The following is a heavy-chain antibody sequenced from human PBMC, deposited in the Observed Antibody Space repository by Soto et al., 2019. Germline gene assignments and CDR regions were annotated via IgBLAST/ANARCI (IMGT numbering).Heavy chain of an antibody. J-gene: IGHJ4*02. CDR3: AKATTITTGKSYFDS. D-gene: IGHD4-17*01. V-gene: IGHV3-23*01. CDR1: GVTFCIYA. CDR2: ISSSGGST. Sequence: GWCLRLSCAASGVTFCIYAVGGARKAPGKGLEWVSTISSSGGSTYYPGSVKGRFTISRDNSRNTLYLQMNSLRAEDTAVYYCAKATTITTGKSYFDSWGQGTLVTVSS.